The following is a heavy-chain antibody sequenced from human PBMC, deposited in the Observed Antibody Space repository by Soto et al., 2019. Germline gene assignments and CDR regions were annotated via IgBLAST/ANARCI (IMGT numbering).Heavy chain of an antibody. D-gene: IGHD5-12*01. CDR3: ARKGVEATWGAINF. CDR1: GGFFSTNC. Sequence: QVQLQQWGAGLVKPSETLSLTCAVHGGFFSTNCWMWIRQPPGKGLEWIGEIDNRGTTNYHPSLTRRITVALDPSKSQVAPKLTSVTAADTAVYYCARKGVEATWGAINFWGQGTLVTVSS. V-gene: IGHV4-34*01. CDR2: IDNRGTT. J-gene: IGHJ4*02.